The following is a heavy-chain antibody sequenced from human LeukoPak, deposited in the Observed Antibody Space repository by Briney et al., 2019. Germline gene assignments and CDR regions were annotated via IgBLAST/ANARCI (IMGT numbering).Heavy chain of an antibody. CDR1: GYSISSGYY. V-gene: IGHV4-38-2*02. J-gene: IGHJ1*01. CDR3: ARSGTYTGRYFQH. CDR2: VYHSGST. D-gene: IGHD1-26*01. Sequence: SETLSLTCSVSGYSISSGYYWGWIRQPPGKGLEWIGEVYHSGSTNYSPSLQSRVTISVDTSKNHFSLKLNSVTAADTAVYYCARSGTYTGRYFQHWGQGTLVTVSS.